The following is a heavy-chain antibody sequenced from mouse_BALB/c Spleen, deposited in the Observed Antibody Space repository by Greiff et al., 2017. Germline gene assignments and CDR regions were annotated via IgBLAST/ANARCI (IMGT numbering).Heavy chain of an antibody. D-gene: IGHD1-1*01. CDR1: GYAFTNYL. Sequence: VQGVESGAELVRPGTSVKVSCKASGYAFTNYLIEWVKQRPGQGLEWIGVINPGSGGTNYNEKFKGKATLTADKSSSTAYMQLSSLTSDDSAVYFCARSTPYYGSSYWYFDVWGAGTTVTVSS. J-gene: IGHJ1*01. CDR3: ARSTPYYGSSYWYFDV. CDR2: INPGSGGT. V-gene: IGHV1-54*01.